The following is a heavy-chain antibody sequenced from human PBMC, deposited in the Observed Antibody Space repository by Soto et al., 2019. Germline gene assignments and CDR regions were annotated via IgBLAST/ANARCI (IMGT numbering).Heavy chain of an antibody. J-gene: IGHJ4*02. Sequence: EVQLVESGGGLVQPGESLRLSCAASGFTFSSYWMHWVRQAPGKGLVWVSRINSDGSTTSYADSVKGRFTISRDNAKNTLYLQMNSLRAEDTAVYYCAREGAVAGDFDYWGQGTLVTVSS. V-gene: IGHV3-74*01. CDR1: GFTFSSYW. CDR2: INSDGSTT. CDR3: AREGAVAGDFDY. D-gene: IGHD6-19*01.